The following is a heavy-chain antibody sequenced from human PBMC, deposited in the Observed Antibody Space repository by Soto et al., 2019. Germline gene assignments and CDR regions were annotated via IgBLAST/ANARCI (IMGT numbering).Heavy chain of an antibody. J-gene: IGHJ3*02. CDR3: ARIRVASGSRAFDI. Sequence: SGPTLVNPTQTLTLTCTFSGFSRSTSGVCVSWIRQPPGKALEWLALIDWDDDKYYSTSLKTRLTISKDTSKNQVVLTMTNMDPVDTATYYCARIRVASGSRAFDIWGQGRMVTVSS. D-gene: IGHD1-26*01. V-gene: IGHV2-70*01. CDR2: IDWDDDK. CDR1: GFSRSTSGVC.